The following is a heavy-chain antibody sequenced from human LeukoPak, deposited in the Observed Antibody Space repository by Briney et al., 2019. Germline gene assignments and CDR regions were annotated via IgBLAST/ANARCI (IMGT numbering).Heavy chain of an antibody. CDR1: GFTVSSNY. J-gene: IGHJ4*02. D-gene: IGHD6-13*01. CDR2: VHRSGDT. Sequence: HPGGSLRLSCAASGFTVSSNYMSWVRQAPGKGLEWVSVVHRSGDTYYADSVKGRFTSSRDNSKNTLYLQMNSLRAEDTAVYYCAKDKGIAAATLDYWGQGTLVTVSS. V-gene: IGHV3-66*01. CDR3: AKDKGIAAATLDY.